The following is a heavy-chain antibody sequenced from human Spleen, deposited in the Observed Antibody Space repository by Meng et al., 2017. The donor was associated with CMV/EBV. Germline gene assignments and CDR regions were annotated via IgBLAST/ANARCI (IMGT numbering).Heavy chain of an antibody. CDR2: IWYDESNK. D-gene: IGHD6-13*01. V-gene: IGHV3-33*06. J-gene: IGHJ4*02. CDR3: AKDSSSWFSFVDY. CDR1: GFTFSSYG. Sequence: GGSLRLSCAASGFTFSSYGMHWVRQAPGKGLEWVAVIWYDESNKYYADSVKGRFTISRDNSKNTLYLQMNSLRAEDTAVYYCAKDSSSWFSFVDYWGQGTLVTVSS.